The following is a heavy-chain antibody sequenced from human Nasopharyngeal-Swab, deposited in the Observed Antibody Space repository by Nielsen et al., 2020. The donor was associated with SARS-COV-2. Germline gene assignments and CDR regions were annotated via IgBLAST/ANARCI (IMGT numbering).Heavy chain of an antibody. J-gene: IGHJ6*02. CDR3: ARELGRGYSGYDNYYGMDV. V-gene: IGHV3-53*04. D-gene: IGHD5-12*01. Sequence: WIRQPPGKGLEWVSVINSGGSTYYADSVKGRFTISRHNSKNTLYLQMNSLRAEDTAVYYCARELGRGYSGYDNYYGMDVWGQGTTVTVSS. CDR2: INSGGST.